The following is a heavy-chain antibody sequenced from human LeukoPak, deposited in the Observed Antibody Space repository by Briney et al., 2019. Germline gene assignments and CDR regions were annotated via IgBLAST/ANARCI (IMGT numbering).Heavy chain of an antibody. D-gene: IGHD3/OR15-3a*01. CDR3: ARGTDIDY. J-gene: IGHJ4*02. Sequence: PGGSLRLSCPASGFTFSSYAVSWVRQAPGKGLEWVANIKQAGSEKYYVDSVKGRFTISRDNAKNSLYLQMNSLRVEDTAVYYCARGTDIDYWGQGTLVTVSS. CDR1: GFTFSSYA. V-gene: IGHV3-7*01. CDR2: IKQAGSEK.